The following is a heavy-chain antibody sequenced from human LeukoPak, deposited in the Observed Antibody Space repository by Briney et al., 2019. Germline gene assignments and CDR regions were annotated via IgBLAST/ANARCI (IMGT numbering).Heavy chain of an antibody. CDR3: ARDQYWNPDS. CDR1: GFTFSDVN. D-gene: IGHD1-1*01. V-gene: IGHV3-33*01. CDR2: LWSGGGNE. J-gene: IGHJ4*02. Sequence: GGSLRLSCAASGFTFSDVNMHWVRQAPGKGLEWVAFLWSGGGNECYADSVKGRFTISRDNSKNTLYLQMTSLRAEDTAVYYCARDQYWNPDSWGQGTLVTVSS.